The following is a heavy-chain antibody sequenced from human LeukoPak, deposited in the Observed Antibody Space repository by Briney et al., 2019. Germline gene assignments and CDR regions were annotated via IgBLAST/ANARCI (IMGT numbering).Heavy chain of an antibody. Sequence: GGSLRLSCAASGFTFRSYGMSWVRQAPGKGLEWVSALTGSGGSTYSADSVKGRFTISRDNSKNTLYLQMNSLRAEDTAVYHCAKAGYSYGYGPTVAYCGQGTLVTVSS. V-gene: IGHV3-23*01. J-gene: IGHJ4*02. D-gene: IGHD5-18*01. CDR2: LTGSGGST. CDR3: AKAGYSYGYGPTVAY. CDR1: GFTFRSYG.